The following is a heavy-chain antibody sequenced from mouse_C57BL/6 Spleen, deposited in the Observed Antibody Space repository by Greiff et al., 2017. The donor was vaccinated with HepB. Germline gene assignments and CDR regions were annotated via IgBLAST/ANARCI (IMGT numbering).Heavy chain of an antibody. CDR2: ISSGGSYT. CDR1: GFTFSSYG. V-gene: IGHV5-6*01. D-gene: IGHD1-1*01. CDR3: ARQDYYGSSSNYFDY. J-gene: IGHJ2*01. Sequence: EVQVVESGGDLVKPGGSLKLSCAASGFTFSSYGMSWVRQTPDKRLEWVATISSGGSYTYYPDSVKGRFTLSRDNAKNTLYLQMSSLKSEDTAMYYCARQDYYGSSSNYFDYWGQGTTLTVSS.